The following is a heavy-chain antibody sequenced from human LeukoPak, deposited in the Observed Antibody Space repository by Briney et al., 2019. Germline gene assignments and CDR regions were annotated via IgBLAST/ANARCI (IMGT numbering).Heavy chain of an antibody. V-gene: IGHV3-30*03. CDR1: GFTFSPYP. J-gene: IGHJ4*02. CDR3: VRDPSARFYFDY. Sequence: PGGSLRLSCVTSGFTFSPYPMHWVRQAPGKGLEWVAVIAYDGGNIFYAPSVRGRFTISRDDSRGTLSLQMNSLKVEDTALYYCVRDPSARFYFDYWGQGTLVTVSS. CDR2: IAYDGGNI. D-gene: IGHD6-6*01.